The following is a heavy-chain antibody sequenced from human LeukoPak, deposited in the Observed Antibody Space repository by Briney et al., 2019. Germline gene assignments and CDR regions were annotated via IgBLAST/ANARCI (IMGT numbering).Heavy chain of an antibody. V-gene: IGHV1-18*01. CDR3: ARGRSTYYYDSSPPFDY. CDR2: ISAYNGNT. CDR1: GGTFTSYG. J-gene: IGHJ4*02. D-gene: IGHD3-22*01. Sequence: ASVKVSCKASGGTFTSYGISWVRQAPGQGLEWMGWISAYNGNTNYAQKLQGRVTMTTDTSTSTAYMELRSLRSDDTAVYYCARGRSTYYYDSSPPFDYWGQGTLVTVSS.